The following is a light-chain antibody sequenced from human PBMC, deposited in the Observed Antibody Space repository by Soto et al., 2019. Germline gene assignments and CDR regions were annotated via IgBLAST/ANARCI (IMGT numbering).Light chain of an antibody. CDR1: SSNIGNNY. J-gene: IGLJ1*01. CDR3: GTWDSSLSAGFV. V-gene: IGLV1-51*01. CDR2: DNN. Sequence: QSVLTQPPSVSAAPGQKVTISCSGSSSNIGNNYVSWYQQLPGTAPKLLIYDNNKRPSGIPDRFSGSKSGTSATLGITGLQTGDEADDYCGTWDSSLSAGFVFGPGTKVTVL.